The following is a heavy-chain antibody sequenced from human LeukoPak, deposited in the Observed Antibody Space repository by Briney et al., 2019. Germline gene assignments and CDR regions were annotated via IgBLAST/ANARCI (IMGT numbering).Heavy chain of an antibody. D-gene: IGHD3-22*01. J-gene: IGHJ4*02. Sequence: GGSLRLSCAASGFTFSSYAMHWVRQAPGKGLEWVAVISYDGSNKYYADSVKGRFTISRDNSKNTLYLQMNSLRAEDTAVYYCARDPYYYDSSGYLLIDYGGQGTLVTVSS. CDR3: ARDPYYYDSSGYLLIDY. CDR2: ISYDGSNK. V-gene: IGHV3-30-3*01. CDR1: GFTFSSYA.